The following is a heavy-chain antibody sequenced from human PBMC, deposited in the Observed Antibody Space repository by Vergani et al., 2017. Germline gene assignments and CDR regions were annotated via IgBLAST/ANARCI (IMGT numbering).Heavy chain of an antibody. J-gene: IGHJ6*03. V-gene: IGHV4-34*01. CDR2: INHSGST. D-gene: IGHD2-15*01. CDR1: GGSFSGYY. CDR3: ARGGYCSGGSCYSLSNYMDV. Sequence: QVQLQQWGAGLLKPSETLSLTCAVYGGSFSGYYWSWIRQPPGKGLEWIGEINHSGSTNYNPSLKSRVIISVDTSKNQFSLKLSSVTAADTAVYYCARGGYCSGGSCYSLSNYMDVWGKGTTVTVSS.